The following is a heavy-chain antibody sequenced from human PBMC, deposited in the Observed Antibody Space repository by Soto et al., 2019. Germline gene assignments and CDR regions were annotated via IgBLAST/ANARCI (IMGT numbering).Heavy chain of an antibody. CDR3: ARGPDSSTEYYGPFEY. J-gene: IGHJ4*02. Sequence: GGSLRLSCAASGFIFSDYYMDWVRQAPEKGLEWIGRIRREANSYSTEHAASVKGRFTISRDDSKNLLFLRMNSLRTEDTAVYYCARGPDSSTEYYGPFEYLGQGSLVTV. CDR1: GFIFSDYY. CDR2: IRREANSYST. D-gene: IGHD3-9*01. V-gene: IGHV3-72*01.